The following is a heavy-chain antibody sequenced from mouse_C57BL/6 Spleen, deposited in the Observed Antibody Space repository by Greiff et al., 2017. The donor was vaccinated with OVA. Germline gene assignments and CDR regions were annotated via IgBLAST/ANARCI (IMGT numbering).Heavy chain of an antibody. CDR3: ARAGLTGTNYFDY. CDR1: FYTFTSYW. D-gene: IGHD4-1*01. J-gene: IGHJ2*01. V-gene: IGHV1-7*01. Sequence: VHLVESGAELAKPGASVTLSCKASFYTFTSYWMHWVKQRPGQGLAWIGYINPSSGYTKYNQKFKDNATLTEDKYSSTAYMQLRSLKYEDSAVYYCARAGLTGTNYFDYWGQGTTLTVSS. CDR2: INPSSGYT.